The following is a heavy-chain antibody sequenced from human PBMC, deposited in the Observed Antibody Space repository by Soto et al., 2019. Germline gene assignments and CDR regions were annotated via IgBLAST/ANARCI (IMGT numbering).Heavy chain of an antibody. D-gene: IGHD2-15*01. J-gene: IGHJ6*02. V-gene: IGHV1-58*01. CDR2: IVVGSGNT. Sequence: QMQLVQSGPEVKKPGTSVKVPCKASGFTFTSSAVQWVRQARGQRVEWIGWIVVGSGNTNYAQKFQERVTITRDMSTSTAYRELSSLRSEDTAVYYCAVYHCSGGSCYSRRSSYYYYGMDVWGQGTTVTVSS. CDR1: GFTFTSSA. CDR3: AVYHCSGGSCYSRRSSYYYYGMDV.